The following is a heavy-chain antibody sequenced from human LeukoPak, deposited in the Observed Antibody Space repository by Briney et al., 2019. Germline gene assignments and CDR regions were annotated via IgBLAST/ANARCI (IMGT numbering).Heavy chain of an antibody. CDR3: ARGQWLVRGVYFDY. CDR2: ISYDGSNK. V-gene: IGHV3-30*04. J-gene: IGHJ4*02. Sequence: GGSLRLSCAASGFTFSSYAMHWVRQAPGKGLEWVAVISYDGSNKYYADSVKGRFTFSRDNARNSLYLQMNSLRAEDTAVYYCARGQWLVRGVYFDYWGQGTLVTVSS. D-gene: IGHD6-19*01. CDR1: GFTFSSYA.